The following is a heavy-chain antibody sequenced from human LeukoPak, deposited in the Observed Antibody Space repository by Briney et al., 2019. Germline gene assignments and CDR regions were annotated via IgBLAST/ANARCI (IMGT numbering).Heavy chain of an antibody. CDR3: ATDRGWRTSGYYLYYFEY. D-gene: IGHD3-3*01. CDR1: GFVFRNYF. CDR2: IKNDGSER. Sequence: GGSLRLSCAASGFVFRNYFMSWVRQAPGKGLEWVASIKNDGSERYYVDSVRGRYTISRDNTKNSLFLQMSSLRAEDTAVYYCATDRGWRTSGYYLYYFEYWGQGTLVTFSS. J-gene: IGHJ4*02. V-gene: IGHV3-7*01.